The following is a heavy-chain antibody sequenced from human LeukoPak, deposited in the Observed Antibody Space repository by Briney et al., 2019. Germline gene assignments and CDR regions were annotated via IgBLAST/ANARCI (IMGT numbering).Heavy chain of an antibody. CDR3: ARDYSGSYAFDY. D-gene: IGHD1-26*01. CDR1: GYSISSGYY. V-gene: IGHV4-38-2*02. CDR2: IYNSGST. Sequence: SETLSLTCTVSGYSISSGYYWGWIRQSPGKGLEWIGSIYNSGSTYYNPSLKSRVTISIDTSKNQFSLKLSSVTAADTAVYYCARDYSGSYAFDYWGQGTLVTVSS. J-gene: IGHJ4*02.